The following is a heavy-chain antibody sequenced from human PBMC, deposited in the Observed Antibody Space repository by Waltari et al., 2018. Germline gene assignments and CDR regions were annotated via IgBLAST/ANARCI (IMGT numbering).Heavy chain of an antibody. CDR3: ARGSSSSFDS. J-gene: IGHJ4*02. D-gene: IGHD6-13*01. Sequence: QVQLQQSGPGLVKPSQTLSLPCAVSGDSVSVNSAAAWNWIRQSPSGGLEWLGRKYYRSKWANEDAVSVRSRITINPDTAKNQFSLHLNSVTPEDTAVYYCARGSSSSFDSWGQGILVTVSS. CDR2: KYYRSKWAN. CDR1: GDSVSVNSAAA. V-gene: IGHV6-1*01.